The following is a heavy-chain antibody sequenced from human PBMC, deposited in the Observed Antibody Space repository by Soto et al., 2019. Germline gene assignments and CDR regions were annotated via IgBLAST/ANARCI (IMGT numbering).Heavy chain of an antibody. CDR3: ARENYYDSSGYYYGDAFDI. CDR2: INPSGGST. Sequence: QVQLVQSGAEVKKPGASVKVSCKASGYTFTSYYMHWVRQAPGQGLERMGIINPSGGSTSYAQKFQGRVTMTRDTSTSTVYMELSSLRSEDTAVYYCARENYYDSSGYYYGDAFDIWGQGTMVTVSS. D-gene: IGHD3-22*01. CDR1: GYTFTSYY. V-gene: IGHV1-46*01. J-gene: IGHJ3*02.